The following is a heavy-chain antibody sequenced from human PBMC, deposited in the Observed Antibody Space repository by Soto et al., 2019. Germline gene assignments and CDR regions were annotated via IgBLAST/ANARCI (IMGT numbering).Heavy chain of an antibody. J-gene: IGHJ6*02. CDR3: ARAAIRDIVVVVAATPNYYYYGMDV. CDR1: GFTFSSYS. D-gene: IGHD2-15*01. CDR2: ISSSSSYI. Sequence: GGSLRLSCAASGFTFSSYSMNWVRQAPGKGLEWVSSISSSSSYIYYADSVKGRSTISRDNAKNSLYLQMNSLRAEDTAVYYCARAAIRDIVVVVAATPNYYYYGMDVWGQGTTVTVSS. V-gene: IGHV3-21*01.